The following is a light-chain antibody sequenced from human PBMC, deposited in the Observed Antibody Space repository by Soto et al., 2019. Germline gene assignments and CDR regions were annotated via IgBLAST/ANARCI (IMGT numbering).Light chain of an antibody. CDR2: DVS. J-gene: IGLJ2*01. Sequence: QSVLTQPASVSGSPGQSITISCTGTSNDIGGFNFVSWYQQHPGKAPKVLIYDVSSRPSGISHRFSGSKSGNTASLTISGLHADDEDEYFCNSFSGVVNVFFGGGTKLTVL. CDR1: SNDIGGFNF. CDR3: NSFSGVVNVF. V-gene: IGLV2-14*03.